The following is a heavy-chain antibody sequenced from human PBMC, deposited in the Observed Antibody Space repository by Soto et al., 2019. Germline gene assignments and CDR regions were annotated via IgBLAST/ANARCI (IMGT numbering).Heavy chain of an antibody. CDR1: GFTFNNFA. Sequence: QVQLVESGGGVVQPGRSLRLSCAASGFTFNNFAMHWVRQAPGKGLEWVAVVSYDGSNKYYTDSVKGRFTISRDNSKKSLYLQFNCLRTEYTAVYFCASSEYLVLGNSGSSEYWGKGTGVTVSS. CDR3: ASSEYLVLGNSGSSEY. J-gene: IGHJ4*02. CDR2: VSYDGSNK. V-gene: IGHV3-30*10. D-gene: IGHD3-10*01.